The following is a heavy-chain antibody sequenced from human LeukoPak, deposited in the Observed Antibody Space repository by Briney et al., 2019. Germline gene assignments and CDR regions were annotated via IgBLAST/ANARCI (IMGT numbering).Heavy chain of an antibody. CDR1: EFSLSDHY. D-gene: IGHD6-13*01. CDR2: ISTGSSYM. Sequence: GGSLRLSCAASEFSLSDHYMDWVRQAPGKGLEWVSSISTGSSYMYYADSVKGRFTISRDNAKNSLYLQMNSLRVEDTAVYYCAGTAAGTDYWGQGTLVTVSS. J-gene: IGHJ4*02. CDR3: AGTAAGTDY. V-gene: IGHV3-21*01.